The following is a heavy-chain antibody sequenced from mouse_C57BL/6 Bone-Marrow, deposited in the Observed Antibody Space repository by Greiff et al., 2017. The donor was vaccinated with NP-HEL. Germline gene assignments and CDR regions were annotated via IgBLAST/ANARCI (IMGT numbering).Heavy chain of an antibody. Sequence: QVQLQQPGAELVKPGASVKLSCKASGYTFTSYWMHWVKQRPGRGLEWIGRIDPNSGGTKYNEKFKSKATLTVDQPSSTAYMQLSSLTSEDSAVYYCATQIDGYYGGYYFDYWGQGTTLTVAS. J-gene: IGHJ2*01. V-gene: IGHV1-72*01. CDR2: IDPNSGGT. D-gene: IGHD2-3*01. CDR1: GYTFTSYW. CDR3: ATQIDGYYGGYYFDY.